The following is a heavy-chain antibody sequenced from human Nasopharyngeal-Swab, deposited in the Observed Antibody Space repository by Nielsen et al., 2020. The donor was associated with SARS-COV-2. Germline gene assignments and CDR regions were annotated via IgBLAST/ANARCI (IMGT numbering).Heavy chain of an antibody. CDR2: ISGSGGST. CDR1: GFTFSSYA. V-gene: IGHV3-23*01. Sequence: GSLRLSCAASGFTFSSYAMSWVRQAPGKGLEWVSAISGSGGSTYYADSVKGRFTISRDNSKNTLYLQMNSLRAEDTAVYYCAKDGMVRGAFDIWGQGTMVTVSS. D-gene: IGHD5-18*01. J-gene: IGHJ3*02. CDR3: AKDGMVRGAFDI.